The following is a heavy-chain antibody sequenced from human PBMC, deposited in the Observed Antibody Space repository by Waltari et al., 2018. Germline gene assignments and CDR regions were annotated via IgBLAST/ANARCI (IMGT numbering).Heavy chain of an antibody. V-gene: IGHV4-39*01. Sequence: QLQLQESGPGLVKPSETLSLTCAVSGGSISSSSYYWGWIRQPPGKGLEWIGSIYYSGSTYYNPSLKSRVTISVDTSKNQFSLKLSSVTAADTAVYYCACSGWYEANWFDPWGQGTLVTVSS. J-gene: IGHJ5*02. D-gene: IGHD6-19*01. CDR3: ACSGWYEANWFDP. CDR2: IYYSGST. CDR1: GGSISSSSYY.